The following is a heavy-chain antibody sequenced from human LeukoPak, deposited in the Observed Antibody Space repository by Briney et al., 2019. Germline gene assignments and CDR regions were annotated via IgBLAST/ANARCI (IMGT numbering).Heavy chain of an antibody. CDR3: ARTRWLPHWFDP. V-gene: IGHV4-39*01. CDR1: GGSIGSSSYY. J-gene: IGHJ5*02. D-gene: IGHD4-23*01. Sequence: SETLSLTCTVSGGSIGSSSYYWGWIRQPPGKGLEWIGSFYYIGNTYYNPSLKSRVTISVDTSKNQFSLKLSSVTAADTAVYYCARTRWLPHWFDPWGQGTLVTVSS. CDR2: FYYIGNT.